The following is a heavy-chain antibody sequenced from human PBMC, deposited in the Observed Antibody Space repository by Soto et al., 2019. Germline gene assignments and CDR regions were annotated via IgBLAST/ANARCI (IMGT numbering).Heavy chain of an antibody. CDR2: ISSSSSYI. J-gene: IGHJ4*02. V-gene: IGHV3-21*01. CDR3: ARDLHWLAPPPQTQNRVFDY. CDR1: GFTFSSYS. Sequence: PGGSLRLSCAASGFTFSSYSMNWVRQAPGKGLEWVSSISSSSSYIYYADSVKGRFTISRDNAKNSLYLQMNSLRAEDTAVYYCARDLHWLAPPPQTQNRVFDYWGQGTLVTVSS. D-gene: IGHD3-9*01.